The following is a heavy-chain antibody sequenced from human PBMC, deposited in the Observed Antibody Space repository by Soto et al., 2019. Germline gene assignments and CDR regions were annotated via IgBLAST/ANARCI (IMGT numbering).Heavy chain of an antibody. V-gene: IGHV3-23*01. Sequence: GGSLRLSCAASGFTFSSYAMSWVRQAPGKGLEWVSAISGSGGSTYYADSVKGRFTISRDNSKNTLYLQMNSLRAEDTAVYDSAKPPDWNDAFDIWGQGTMVTVSS. D-gene: IGHD1-1*01. CDR3: AKPPDWNDAFDI. J-gene: IGHJ3*02. CDR2: ISGSGGST. CDR1: GFTFSSYA.